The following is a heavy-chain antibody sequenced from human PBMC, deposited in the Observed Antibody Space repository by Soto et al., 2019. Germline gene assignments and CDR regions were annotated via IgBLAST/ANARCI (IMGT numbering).Heavy chain of an antibody. CDR3: ARGRITIFGVVIISAFDI. V-gene: IGHV1-69*02. J-gene: IGHJ3*02. CDR1: GGTFSSYT. D-gene: IGHD3-3*01. Sequence: ASVKVSCKASGGTFSSYTISWVRQAPGQGLEWMGRIIPILGIANYAQKFQGRVTITADKSTSTAYMELSSLRSEDTAVYYCARGRITIFGVVIISAFDIWGQGTMVTVSS. CDR2: IIPILGIA.